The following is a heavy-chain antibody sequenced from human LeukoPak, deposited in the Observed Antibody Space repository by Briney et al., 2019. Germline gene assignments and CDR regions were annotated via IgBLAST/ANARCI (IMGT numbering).Heavy chain of an antibody. V-gene: IGHV3-66*02. CDR2: ISSDGTT. CDR1: GFTVSSDY. CDR3: AGDPGLPNGIHV. Sequence: GGSLTLSCAASGFTVSSDYMKWVRQAPGKGLDWVSTISSDGTTHYADSVNGRFTISRERSKNTVYLQVTSRRTEDTAVYYCAGDPGLPNGIHVWGLGTTVTISS. D-gene: IGHD2-15*01. J-gene: IGHJ6*01.